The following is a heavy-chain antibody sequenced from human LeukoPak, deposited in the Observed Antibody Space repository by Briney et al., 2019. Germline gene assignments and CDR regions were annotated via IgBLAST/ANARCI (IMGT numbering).Heavy chain of an antibody. CDR1: VFTFSTYS. CDR2: ISSSSSSI. Sequence: GGSLRLSCAASVFTFSTYSMYWVRQAPGKGLEWVSSISSSSSSIYYSDSVKGRFTVSRDNAKNSLYLQMNSLRDEDTAVYYCWGRIRGGGWNMYWGQGTLVTVSS. D-gene: IGHD3-16*01. V-gene: IGHV3-21*01. J-gene: IGHJ4*02. CDR3: WGRIRGGGWNMY.